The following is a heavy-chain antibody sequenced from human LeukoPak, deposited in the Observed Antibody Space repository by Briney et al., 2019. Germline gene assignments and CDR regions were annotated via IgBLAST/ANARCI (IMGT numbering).Heavy chain of an antibody. D-gene: IGHD3-22*01. CDR3: ARGTYYYDSSGSWSY. V-gene: IGHV3-74*01. Sequence: GGSLRLSCAASGFTFSSYWMHWVRQAPGKGLVWVSRINTDGSSTSYADPVKGRFTISRDNAKNTLYLQMNSLRAEDTAVYYCARGTYYYDSSGSWSYWGQGTLVTVSS. CDR2: INTDGSST. J-gene: IGHJ4*02. CDR1: GFTFSSYW.